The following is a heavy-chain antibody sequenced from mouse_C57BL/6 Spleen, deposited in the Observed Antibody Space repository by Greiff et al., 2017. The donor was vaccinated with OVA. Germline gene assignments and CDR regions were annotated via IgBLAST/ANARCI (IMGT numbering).Heavy chain of an antibody. D-gene: IGHD1-1*01. Sequence: QVQLQQPGAELVKPGASVKLSCKASGYTFTSYWMHWVKQRPGRGLEWIGRIDPNSGGTKYNEKFKSKATLTVDKPSSTAYMQLNSPESEDSAVYYGAGYYGSRGYFDVWGTGTTVTVSS. CDR1: GYTFTSYW. CDR2: IDPNSGGT. J-gene: IGHJ1*03. V-gene: IGHV1-72*01. CDR3: AGYYGSRGYFDV.